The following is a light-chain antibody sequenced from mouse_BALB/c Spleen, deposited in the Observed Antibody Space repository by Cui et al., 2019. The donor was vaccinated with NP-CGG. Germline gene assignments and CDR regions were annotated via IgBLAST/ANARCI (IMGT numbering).Light chain of an antibody. CDR2: GTN. CDR1: TWDVTTSNY. V-gene: IGLV1*01. Sequence: QAVVTQESGLTTSPGETVTLTCRSSTWDVTTSNYANWVQEKPDHLFTGLIGGTNNRVPGVPARFSGSLIGDKAALTITGAQTEDEAIYFCALWYSNHWVFGGGTKLTVL. CDR3: ALWYSNHWV. J-gene: IGLJ1*01.